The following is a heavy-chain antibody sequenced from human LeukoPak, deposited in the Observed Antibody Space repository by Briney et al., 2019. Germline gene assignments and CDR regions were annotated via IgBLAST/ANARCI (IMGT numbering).Heavy chain of an antibody. D-gene: IGHD3-3*01. CDR1: GGSFSGYY. Sequence: SETLSLTCAVYGGSFSGYYWSWIRQPPGKGLEWIGEINHSGSTNYNPSLESRVTISVDTSKNQFSLKLSSVTAADTAVYYCARGQYYDFWSGYYTDNWFDPWGQGTLVTVSS. CDR3: ARGQYYDFWSGYYTDNWFDP. V-gene: IGHV4-34*01. CDR2: INHSGST. J-gene: IGHJ5*02.